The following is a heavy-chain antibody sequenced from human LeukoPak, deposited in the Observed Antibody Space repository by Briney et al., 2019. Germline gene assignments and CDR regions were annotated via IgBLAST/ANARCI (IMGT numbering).Heavy chain of an antibody. CDR2: IYYSGST. CDR3: AKSEYSYGADAFDI. D-gene: IGHD5-18*01. V-gene: IGHV4-59*01. Sequence: SETLSLTCTVSGGSISSYYWSWIRQPPGKGLEWVGYIYYSGSTNYNPPLKSRVTISVDTSKNQFSLKLSSVTAADTAVYYCAKSEYSYGADAFDIWGQGTMVTVSS. CDR1: GGSISSYY. J-gene: IGHJ3*02.